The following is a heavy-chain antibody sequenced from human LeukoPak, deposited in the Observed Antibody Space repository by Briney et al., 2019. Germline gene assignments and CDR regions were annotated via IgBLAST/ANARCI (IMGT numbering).Heavy chain of an antibody. CDR1: EFTFSNFA. Sequence: GGSLRLSCAASEFTFSNFAMSWVRQAPGKGLEWVSTISGSGDNTYYADSVKGRFTISRDNSKNTLSLHMNTLRAEDTAVYYCAKPSGQRDYYDSSDYYPYWGQGTLVTVSS. CDR2: ISGSGDNT. CDR3: AKPSGQRDYYDSSDYYPY. J-gene: IGHJ4*02. V-gene: IGHV3-23*01. D-gene: IGHD3-22*01.